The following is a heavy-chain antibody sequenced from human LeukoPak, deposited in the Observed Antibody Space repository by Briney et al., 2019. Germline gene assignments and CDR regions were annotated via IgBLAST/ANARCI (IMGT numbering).Heavy chain of an antibody. CDR2: IQAKAYGGAT. CDR3: TRAPHPRCSSSGCYLDY. D-gene: IGHD2-2*01. V-gene: IGHV3-49*04. J-gene: IGHJ4*02. CDR1: GFTFGGYA. Sequence: GRSLRLSCSTSGFTFGGYAMSWVRQAPGKRLEWVGFIQAKAYGGATKYAASVNGRFSISRDDSQSIANLQMNDLKTEDTAVYYCTRAPHPRCSSSGCYLDYWGQGTLVTVSS.